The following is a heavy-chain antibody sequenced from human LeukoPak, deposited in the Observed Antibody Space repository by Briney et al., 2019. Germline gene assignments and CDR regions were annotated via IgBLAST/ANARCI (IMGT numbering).Heavy chain of an antibody. CDR3: TRAYSGFSSRGFDY. CDR2: IWYDGSNK. Sequence: PGGSLRLSCAPSGFTFNSYGFHWGRQAPGKGVEWVADIWYDGSNKYYADSVKGRFTISRDNSKNTVFLQMTSLRAEDTAVYYCTRAYSGFSSRGFDYWGQGTLVSVSS. D-gene: IGHD6-19*01. CDR1: GFTFNSYG. J-gene: IGHJ4*02. V-gene: IGHV3-33*01.